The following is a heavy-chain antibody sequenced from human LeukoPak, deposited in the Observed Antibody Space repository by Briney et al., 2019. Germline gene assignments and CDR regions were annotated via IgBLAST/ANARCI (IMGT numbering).Heavy chain of an antibody. Sequence: SETLSLTCAVSGVSFNDYYWSWVRQTPGRGLEWIGEINHSGYTNDSPSLKSRVTLSIDTSRKQFSPNLRSVTVADTGIYYCTRMTTGHDYWGQGTLVTVSS. CDR3: TRMTTGHDY. V-gene: IGHV4-34*01. CDR1: GVSFNDYY. CDR2: INHSGYT. D-gene: IGHD4-17*01. J-gene: IGHJ4*02.